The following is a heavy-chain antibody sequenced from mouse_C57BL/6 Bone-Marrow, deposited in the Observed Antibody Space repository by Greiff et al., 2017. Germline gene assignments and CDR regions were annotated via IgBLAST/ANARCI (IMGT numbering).Heavy chain of an antibody. V-gene: IGHV1-54*01. CDR1: GYAFTNYL. CDR2: INPGSGGT. CDR3: ARYRDYDEAWFAY. D-gene: IGHD2-4*01. Sequence: QVQLQQSGAELVRPGTSVKVSCKASGYAFTNYLIEWVKQRPGQGLEWIGVINPGSGGTNYNEKFKGKATLTADKSSSTAYMQLSSLTSEDSAVYFCARYRDYDEAWFAYWGQGTLVTVSA. J-gene: IGHJ3*01.